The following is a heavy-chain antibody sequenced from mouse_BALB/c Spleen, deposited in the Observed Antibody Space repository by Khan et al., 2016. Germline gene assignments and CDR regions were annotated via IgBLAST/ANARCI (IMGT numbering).Heavy chain of an antibody. D-gene: IGHD2-12*01. CDR1: GFKIKDYY. Sequence: VQLKESGAELVRSGASVKLSCTASGFKIKDYYMHWVKQRPEQGLEWIGWIDAENGDTEYAPKFQGKATMTAETSTNTAYLQLRRLTPEDTADFYCHAYTYRSYFACLGQVPTLSVSS. CDR2: IDAENGDT. J-gene: IGHJ2*01. V-gene: IGHV14-4*02. CDR3: HAYTYRSYFAC.